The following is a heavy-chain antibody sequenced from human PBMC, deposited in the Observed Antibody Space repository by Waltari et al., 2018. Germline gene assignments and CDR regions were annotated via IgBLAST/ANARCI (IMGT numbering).Heavy chain of an antibody. J-gene: IGHJ4*02. D-gene: IGHD3-16*02. CDR1: GFTFSSYS. CDR2: ISSSSSYI. CDR3: AREFGGVILP. V-gene: IGHV3-21*01. Sequence: AASGFTFSSYSMNWVRQAPGKGLEWVSSISSSSSYIYYADPVKGRFTISRDNAKNSLYLQMNSLRAEDTAVYYCAREFGGVILPWGQGTLVTVSS.